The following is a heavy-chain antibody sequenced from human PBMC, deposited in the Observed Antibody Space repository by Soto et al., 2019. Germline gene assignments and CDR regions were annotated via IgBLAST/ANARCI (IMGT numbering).Heavy chain of an antibody. CDR1: GGSISSSSYY. CDR2: IYYSGST. Sequence: PSETLSLTCTVSGGSISSSSYYWGWIRQPPGKGLEWIGSIYYSGSTYYNPSLKSRVTISVDTSKNQFSLKLSSVTAADTAVYYCARYYGALNPSYVDYWGQGTLLSVSS. J-gene: IGHJ4*02. CDR3: ARYYGALNPSYVDY. D-gene: IGHD4-17*01. V-gene: IGHV4-39*01.